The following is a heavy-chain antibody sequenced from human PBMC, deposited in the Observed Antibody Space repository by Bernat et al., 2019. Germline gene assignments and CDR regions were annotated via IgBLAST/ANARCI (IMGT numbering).Heavy chain of an antibody. CDR3: ARQPNEGSWYNYFDS. Sequence: QVQLQESGPGLVKPSQTLSLTCTVSGGSIRSGDYYWSWIRQPPGKGLEWIGYKYYSGSTYYNPSLKSRVTISIDMSKNQFSLNLSSVTAADTAVYYCARQPNEGSWYNYFDSWGRGALVIVSS. CDR2: KYYSGST. V-gene: IGHV4-30-4*01. CDR1: GGSIRSGDYY. J-gene: IGHJ4*02. D-gene: IGHD6-13*01.